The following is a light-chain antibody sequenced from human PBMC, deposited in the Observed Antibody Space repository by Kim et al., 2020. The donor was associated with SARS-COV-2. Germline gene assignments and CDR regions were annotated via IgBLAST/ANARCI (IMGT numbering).Light chain of an antibody. CDR3: QSYDGTNPWV. CDR2: EDD. CDR1: NGNIANNY. J-gene: IGLJ3*02. Sequence: NFMLTQPPSVSDSPGKTVTISCTGSNGNIANNYVQWFQQRPGSGPTTVIYEDDRRPSGVPDRFSGAIDRSSNSASLTISGLKTEDEADYYCQSYDGTNPWVLGGGTQLNVL. V-gene: IGLV6-57*02.